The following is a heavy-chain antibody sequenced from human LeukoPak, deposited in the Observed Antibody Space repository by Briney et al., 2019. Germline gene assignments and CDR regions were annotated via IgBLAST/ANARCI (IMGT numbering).Heavy chain of an antibody. CDR2: INHSGST. D-gene: IGHD1-7*01. V-gene: IGHV4-34*01. Sequence: PSETLSLTCAVYGGSFSGYYWSWIRQPPGRGLEWIGEINHSGSTNYNPSLKSRVTISVDTSKNQFTLKLSSVTAADTAVYYCARGPGITGTTDWFDPWGQGTLVAVSS. J-gene: IGHJ5*02. CDR3: ARGPGITGTTDWFDP. CDR1: GGSFSGYY.